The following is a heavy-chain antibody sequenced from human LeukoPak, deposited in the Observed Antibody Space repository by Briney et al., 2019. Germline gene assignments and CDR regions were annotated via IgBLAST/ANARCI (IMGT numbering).Heavy chain of an antibody. D-gene: IGHD3-10*01. J-gene: IGHJ4*02. Sequence: SVRVSCKASGGTFSSYAISWVRQAPGQGLEWMGGIIPIFGTANYAQKFQGRVTITADESTSTAYMELSSLRSEDTAVYYCASYSYYGSGYDYWGQGTLVTVSS. CDR3: ASYSYYGSGYDY. V-gene: IGHV1-69*13. CDR1: GGTFSSYA. CDR2: IIPIFGTA.